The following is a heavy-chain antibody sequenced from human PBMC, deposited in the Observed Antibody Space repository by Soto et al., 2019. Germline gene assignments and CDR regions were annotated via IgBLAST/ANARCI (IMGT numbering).Heavy chain of an antibody. CDR2: VYWNDVK. D-gene: IGHD7-27*01. CDR1: GFSKTTSGVG. Sequence: QITLKESGPPLVNPTQPLTLTCTFSGFSKTTSGVGVGWFRQPPGKALEWLAIVYWNDVKRYRPSLQSRLSITKDTSKNQVVLTLTNMDPVDTGTYFCAHRLDWGYNWFDPWGQGIMVIVSS. V-gene: IGHV2-5*01. J-gene: IGHJ5*02. CDR3: AHRLDWGYNWFDP.